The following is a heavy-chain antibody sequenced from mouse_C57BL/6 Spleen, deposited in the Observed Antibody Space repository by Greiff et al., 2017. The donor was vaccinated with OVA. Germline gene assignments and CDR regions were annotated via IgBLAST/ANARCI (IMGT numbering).Heavy chain of an antibody. D-gene: IGHD2-1*01. Sequence: QVQLQQSGPGILQSSQTLSLTCSFSGFSLSTSGMGVSWIRQPSGKGLEWLAHIYWDDDKRYNPSLKSRLTISKDTSRNQVFLKITSVDTADTATYYCARSLYGNYLYYFDYWGQGTTLTVSS. CDR1: GFSLSTSGMG. V-gene: IGHV8-12*01. CDR3: ARSLYGNYLYYFDY. J-gene: IGHJ2*01. CDR2: IYWDDDK.